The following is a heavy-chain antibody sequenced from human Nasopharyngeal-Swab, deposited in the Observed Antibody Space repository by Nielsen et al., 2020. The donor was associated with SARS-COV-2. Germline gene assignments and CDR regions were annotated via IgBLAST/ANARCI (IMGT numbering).Heavy chain of an antibody. D-gene: IGHD4-17*01. CDR1: GFSFTNYA. Sequence: GGSLRLSCAASGFSFTNYAMYWVRQATGKGLEWVSAVGILGDTYYAGSVKGRFTISREDAKNSLYLQMNNLRAADTAVYYCARATHDYGDYRFDFWGQGTLVTVSS. CDR3: ARATHDYGDYRFDF. CDR2: VGILGDT. J-gene: IGHJ4*02. V-gene: IGHV3-13*01.